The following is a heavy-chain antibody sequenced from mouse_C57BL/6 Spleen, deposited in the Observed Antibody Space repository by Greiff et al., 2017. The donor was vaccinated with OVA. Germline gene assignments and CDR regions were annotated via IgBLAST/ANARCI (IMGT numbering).Heavy chain of an antibody. CDR3: ATPYGNYDAMDY. CDR2: INPNNGGT. D-gene: IGHD2-1*01. J-gene: IGHJ4*01. CDR1: GYTFTDYY. Sequence: EVQLQQSGPELVKPGASVKISCKASGYTFTDYYMNWVKQSHGKSLEWIGDINPNNGGTSYNQKFKGKATLTVDKSSSTAYMELRSLTSEDSAVYYCATPYGNYDAMDYWGKGTSVTVSS. V-gene: IGHV1-26*01.